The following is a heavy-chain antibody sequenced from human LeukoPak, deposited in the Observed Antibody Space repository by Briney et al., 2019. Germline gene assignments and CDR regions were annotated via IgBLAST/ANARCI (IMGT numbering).Heavy chain of an antibody. D-gene: IGHD3-3*01. Sequence: SQTLSLTCTVSGGSISSGSYYRSWIRQPAGKGLEWIGRIYTSGSTNYNPSLKSRVTISVDTSKNQFSLKLSSVTAADTAVYYCARGYYDFWSAVGFDYWGQGTLVTVSS. CDR3: ARGYYDFWSAVGFDY. J-gene: IGHJ4*02. V-gene: IGHV4-61*02. CDR1: GGSISSGSYY. CDR2: IYTSGST.